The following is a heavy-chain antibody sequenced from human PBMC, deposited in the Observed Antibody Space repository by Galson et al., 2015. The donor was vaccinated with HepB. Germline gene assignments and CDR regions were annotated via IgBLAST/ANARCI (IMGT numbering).Heavy chain of an antibody. Sequence: SLRLSCAASGFTFSSYGMHWVRQAPGKGLEWVAVISYDGSNKYYADSVKGRFTISRDNSKNTLYLQMNSLRAEDTAVYYCAKDGAMVRGGYYYGMDVWGQGTTVTVSS. J-gene: IGHJ6*02. CDR1: GFTFSSYG. CDR2: ISYDGSNK. CDR3: AKDGAMVRGGYYYGMDV. V-gene: IGHV3-30*18. D-gene: IGHD3-10*01.